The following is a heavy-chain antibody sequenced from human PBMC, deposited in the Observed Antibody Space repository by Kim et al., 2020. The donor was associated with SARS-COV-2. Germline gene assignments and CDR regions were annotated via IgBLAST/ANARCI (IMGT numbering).Heavy chain of an antibody. CDR2: IQGSPADSDYTT. J-gene: IGHJ4*01. V-gene: IGHV3-23*01. CDR3: ARGRLSWPLDY. D-gene: IGHD2-15*01. CDR1: GFALGRNA. Sequence: GGSLRLSCAASGFALGRNAMSWVRQAPGKGLEWVAAIQGSPADSDYTTYYADPVKGRFTMSQDNSKRTLYLQRNNQTAEDTAIYFCARGRLSWPLDYWG.